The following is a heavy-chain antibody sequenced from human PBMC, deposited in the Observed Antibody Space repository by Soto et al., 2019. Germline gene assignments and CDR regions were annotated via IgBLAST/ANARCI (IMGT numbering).Heavy chain of an antibody. CDR3: ARGRYNSSWYYYYGMDV. V-gene: IGHV1-18*01. D-gene: IGHD6-13*01. CDR1: GYTFTSYG. J-gene: IGHJ6*02. CDR2: ISAYNGNT. Sequence: ASVKVSCKASGYTFTSYGISWVRQAPGQGLEWMGWISAYNGNTNYAQKLQGRVTMTTDTSTSTAYMELRSLRSDDTAVYYCARGRYNSSWYYYYGMDVWGQGTTVTVSS.